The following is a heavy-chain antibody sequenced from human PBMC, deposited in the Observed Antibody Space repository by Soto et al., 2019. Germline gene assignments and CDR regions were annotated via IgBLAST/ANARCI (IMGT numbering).Heavy chain of an antibody. CDR1: GYTFTSYG. J-gene: IGHJ4*02. Sequence: ASVKVSCKASGYTFTSYGISWVRQAPGQGLEWMGWISAYNGNTNYAQKLQGRVTMTTDTSTSTAYMELRSLRSDDTAVYYCATVYCSGGSCYNNHWGQGTLVTVSS. CDR2: ISAYNGNT. V-gene: IGHV1-18*01. D-gene: IGHD2-15*01. CDR3: ATVYCSGGSCYNNH.